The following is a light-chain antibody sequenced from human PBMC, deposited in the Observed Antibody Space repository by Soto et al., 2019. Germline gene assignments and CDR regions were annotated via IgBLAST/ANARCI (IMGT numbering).Light chain of an antibody. Sequence: IGITQAPSTLSVSTGARATLSCRASQSVNSNYLAWYQQKPGQAPRLLIYGISKRATDIPDRFSGSGSGTEFTLTISSLQPEDFAPYYCQQHGQWLIPFGQGTRLEIK. CDR2: GIS. CDR3: QQHGQWLIP. CDR1: QSVNSN. J-gene: IGKJ5*01. V-gene: IGKV3D-15*01.